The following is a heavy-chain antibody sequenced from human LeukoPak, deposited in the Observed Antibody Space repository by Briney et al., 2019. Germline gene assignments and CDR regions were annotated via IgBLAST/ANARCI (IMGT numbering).Heavy chain of an antibody. J-gene: IGHJ4*02. CDR2: IRTSGNT. V-gene: IGHV4-4*07. CDR3: ARVTGYMIEDYFDY. CDR1: DGSMSSYY. Sequence: MTSETLSLTCTVSDGSMSSYYWSWIRQPAGKGLEWIGRIRTSGNTNYNPSLASRVTMSVETSKNQFSLKLSSVTAADTAVYYCARVTGYMIEDYFDYWGQGTLVTVSS. D-gene: IGHD3-22*01.